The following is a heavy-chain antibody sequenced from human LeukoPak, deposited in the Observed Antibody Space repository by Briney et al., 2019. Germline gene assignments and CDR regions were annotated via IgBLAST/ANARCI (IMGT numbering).Heavy chain of an antibody. D-gene: IGHD2-2*01. J-gene: IGHJ4*02. CDR3: ARRLGCSSTSCPLGKTFDY. Sequence: SETLSLTCAVYGGSFSGYYWSWIRQPPGKGLEWIGEINHSGSTNYNPSLKSRVTISVDTSKNQFSLKLSSVTAADTAVYYCARRLGCSSTSCPLGKTFDYWGQGTLVTVSS. V-gene: IGHV4-34*01. CDR1: GGSFSGYY. CDR2: INHSGST.